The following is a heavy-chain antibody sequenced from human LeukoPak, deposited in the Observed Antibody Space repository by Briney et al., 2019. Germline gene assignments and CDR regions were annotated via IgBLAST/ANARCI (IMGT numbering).Heavy chain of an antibody. V-gene: IGHV4-4*07. D-gene: IGHD2-2*01. Sequence: PSETLSLTCTVSGGSISSYYWSWIRQPAGKGLEWIGRIYTSGSTNYNPSPKSRVTMSVDTSKNQFSLKLSSVTAADTAVYYCAGETDIVVVPALWGQGTLVTVSS. CDR3: AGETDIVVVPAL. J-gene: IGHJ4*02. CDR2: IYTSGST. CDR1: GGSISSYY.